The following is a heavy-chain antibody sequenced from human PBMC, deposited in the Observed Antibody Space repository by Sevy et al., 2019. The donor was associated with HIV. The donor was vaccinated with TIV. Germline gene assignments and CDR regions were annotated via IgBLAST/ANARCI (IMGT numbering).Heavy chain of an antibody. CDR3: ASEGIAVRYGMDV. V-gene: IGHV1-69*13. Sequence: ASVKVSCKASGGTFSSFAISWVRQAPGQGLEWMGGIIPIFGTANYAQKFQGRVTITADESTSTAYMELSSLRSEDTAVYYCASEGIAVRYGMDVWGQGTTVTVSS. D-gene: IGHD6-19*01. CDR2: IIPIFGTA. CDR1: GGTFSSFA. J-gene: IGHJ6*02.